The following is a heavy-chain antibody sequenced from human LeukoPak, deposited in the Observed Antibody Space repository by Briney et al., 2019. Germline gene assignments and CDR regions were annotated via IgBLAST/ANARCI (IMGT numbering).Heavy chain of an antibody. D-gene: IGHD2/OR15-2a*01. Sequence: GGSLRLSCSASGFTFSSFAMHWVRQAPGKGLEYVAAISRNGGSTYYADSVKGRFTISRDNSKSTLYLQMSSLRAEDTAVYLCLKDLRSDFMGVLSRYLSYWGQGTLVTVSS. CDR2: ISRNGGST. V-gene: IGHV3-64D*09. CDR3: LKDLRSDFMGVLSRYLSY. CDR1: GFTFSSFA. J-gene: IGHJ4*02.